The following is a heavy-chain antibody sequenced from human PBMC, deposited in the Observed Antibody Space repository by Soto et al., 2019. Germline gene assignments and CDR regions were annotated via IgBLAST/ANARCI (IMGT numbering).Heavy chain of an antibody. V-gene: IGHV5-10-1*01. J-gene: IGHJ3*02. D-gene: IGHD3-10*01. CDR3: ARHHGDDAFDI. CDR2: IDPSDSYT. CDR1: GYSLTSYW. Sequence: GESLKISCKGSGYSLTSYWISWVRQMPGKGLEWMGRIDPSDSYTDYSPSFQGHVTISADKSISTAYLQWSSLKASDTAMYYCARHHGDDAFDIWGQGTMVTVSS.